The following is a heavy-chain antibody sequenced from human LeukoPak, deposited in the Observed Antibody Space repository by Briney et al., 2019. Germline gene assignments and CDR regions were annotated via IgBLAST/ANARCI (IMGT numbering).Heavy chain of an antibody. CDR2: ISLDGSEE. D-gene: IGHD3-22*01. CDR1: GFIFSDFG. CDR3: AKERXLLPFDG. Sequence: GGSLRLSCAASGFIFSDFGLHWVRQAPGKGLEWVAFISLDGSEEFYTDSVKGRFTISRDTSKNTLYLQMNSLRAEDTAVYYCAKERXLLPFDGWGQGTLVTVSS. J-gene: IGHJ4*02. V-gene: IGHV3-30*02.